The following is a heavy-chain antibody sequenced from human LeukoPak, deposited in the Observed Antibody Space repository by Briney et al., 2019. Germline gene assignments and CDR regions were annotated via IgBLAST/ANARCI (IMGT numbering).Heavy chain of an antibody. CDR2: ISGSGGST. V-gene: IGHV3-23*01. CDR1: GFTFSSYA. J-gene: IGHJ3*02. CDR3: AETSYDYVWGSYRYNAFDI. D-gene: IGHD3-16*02. Sequence: GGSLRLSCAASGFTFSSYAMSWVRQAPGKGLEGVSAISGSGGSTYYADSAKGRFTISRDNSKNTLYLQMNSLRAEDTAVYYCAETSYDYVWGSYRYNAFDIWGQGTMVTVSS.